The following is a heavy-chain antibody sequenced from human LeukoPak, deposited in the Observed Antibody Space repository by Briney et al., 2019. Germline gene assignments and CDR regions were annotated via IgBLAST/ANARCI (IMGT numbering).Heavy chain of an antibody. CDR2: INIDSITV. V-gene: IGHV3-48*01. J-gene: IGHJ4*02. Sequence: GGSLRLSCAASGFPLSSYSINWVCQGPGTGQEWVSYINIDSITVNYADSVKGRFTISRDNAKNSLYLQMNSLRAEDTAVYYCSTAKFDNWGQGTLVTVSS. CDR3: STAKFDN. CDR1: GFPLSSYS.